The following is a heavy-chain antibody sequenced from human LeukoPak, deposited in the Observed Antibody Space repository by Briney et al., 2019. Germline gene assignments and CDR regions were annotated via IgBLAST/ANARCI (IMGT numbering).Heavy chain of an antibody. D-gene: IGHD3-22*01. CDR2: IYSGGST. J-gene: IGHJ3*02. Sequence: RGSLRLSCAASGFTVSSNYMSWVRQAQGKGLEWVSVIYSGGSTYYADSVKGRFTISRDNSKNTLYLQMNSLRAEDTAVYYCARPRGGYYDSSGLDAFDIWGQGTMVTVSS. V-gene: IGHV3-66*02. CDR1: GFTVSSNY. CDR3: ARPRGGYYDSSGLDAFDI.